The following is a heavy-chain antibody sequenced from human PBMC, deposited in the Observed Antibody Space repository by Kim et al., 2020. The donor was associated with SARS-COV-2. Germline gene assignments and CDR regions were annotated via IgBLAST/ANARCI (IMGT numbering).Heavy chain of an antibody. CDR3: AREAYEARSCTNGICYLRFDP. CDR2: ISHDGSNK. V-gene: IGHV3-30-3*01. J-gene: IGHJ5*02. Sequence: GGSLRLSCAASGFTFSSYAMHWVRQAPGKGLEWVAVISHDGSNKYYADSVKGRFTISRDNFKNTLSLQMNSLRAEDTAVYYCAREAYEARSCTNGICYLRFDPWGQGALVTVSS. CDR1: GFTFSSYA. D-gene: IGHD2-8*01.